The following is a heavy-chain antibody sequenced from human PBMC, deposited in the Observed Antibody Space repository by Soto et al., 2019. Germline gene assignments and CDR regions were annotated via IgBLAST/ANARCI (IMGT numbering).Heavy chain of an antibody. CDR2: ISGSGGST. D-gene: IGHD3-10*01. J-gene: IGHJ4*02. Sequence: PGGSLRLSCAASGFTCSSYAMSWVSQAPGKGLEWVSAISGSGGSTYYADSVKGRFTISRDNSKNTLYLQMNSLRAEDTAVYYCAKHTGYYGSGSYYYWGQGTLVTVSS. CDR3: AKHTGYYGSGSYYY. V-gene: IGHV3-23*01. CDR1: GFTCSSYA.